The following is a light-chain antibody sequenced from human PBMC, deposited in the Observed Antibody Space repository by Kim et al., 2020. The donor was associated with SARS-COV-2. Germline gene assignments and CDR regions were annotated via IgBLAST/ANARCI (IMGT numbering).Light chain of an antibody. CDR3: CSYAGSSTLVV. V-gene: IGLV2-23*02. CDR2: EVS. Sequence: AFTISCTEPSGVFGSYTLVSGYQQHPGKAPKLMIYEVSQRPSGVSNRFSGSKSGNTASLTISGLQAEDEPDYYCCSYAGSSTLVVFGGGTQLTVL. CDR1: SGVFGSYTL. J-gene: IGLJ2*01.